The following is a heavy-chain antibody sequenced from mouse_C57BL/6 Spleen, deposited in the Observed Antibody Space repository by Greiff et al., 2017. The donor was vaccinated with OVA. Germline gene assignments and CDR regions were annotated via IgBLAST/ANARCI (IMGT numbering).Heavy chain of an antibody. J-gene: IGHJ2*01. Sequence: QVQLQQSGAELVRPGTSVKVSCKASGYAFTNYLIEWVKQRPGQGLEWIGVINPGSGGTKYNEKFKGQATLTADKSSSTAYMQLSSLTSADSAVYFCARRGVSGLPFDYWGQGTTLTVSS. D-gene: IGHD3-2*02. CDR1: GYAFTNYL. V-gene: IGHV1-54*01. CDR2: INPGSGGT. CDR3: ARRGVSGLPFDY.